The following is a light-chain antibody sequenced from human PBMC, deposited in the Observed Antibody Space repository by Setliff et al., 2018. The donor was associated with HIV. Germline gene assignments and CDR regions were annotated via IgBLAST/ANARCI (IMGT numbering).Light chain of an antibody. CDR2: DVT. Sequence: LTQPASVSGSPGQSITISCTGTSSDVGGYNHVSWYQQHPGQAPKLMIYDVTTRPSGVSSRFSGSKSGNAASLTISGLQAEDEADYYCNSYSTSSTPLYVFGTGTKVTV. J-gene: IGLJ1*01. CDR3: NSYSTSSTPLYV. CDR1: SSDVGGYNH. V-gene: IGLV2-14*03.